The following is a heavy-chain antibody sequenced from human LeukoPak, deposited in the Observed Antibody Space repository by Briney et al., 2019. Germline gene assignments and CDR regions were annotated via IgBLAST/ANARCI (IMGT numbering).Heavy chain of an antibody. J-gene: IGHJ3*02. CDR3: ASYFFDQSKALDI. CDR2: IYHTWDT. CDR1: GGSISSYY. D-gene: IGHD3-9*01. V-gene: IGHV4-59*01. Sequence: KPSETLPLTCTVSGGSISSYYWSWIRQAPGKGLEWIGYIYHTWDTNCNPSLKSRVTISIDMTKNQFSLKLSSVTAADTAIYYCASYFFDQSKALDIWGQGTMVTVSA.